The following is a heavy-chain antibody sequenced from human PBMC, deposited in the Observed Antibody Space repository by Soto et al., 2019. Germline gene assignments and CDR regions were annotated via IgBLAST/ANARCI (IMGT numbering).Heavy chain of an antibody. J-gene: IGHJ4*02. V-gene: IGHV4-59*01. Sequence: QVQLQESGPGLVEPSETLSLTCTVSGGSINNYHWTWVRQPPGEGLEWIGYIFYSGDTNYSPSLKSRVTISVDTSKNQFSLKLSSVTTADTAVYYCARQARYTSGWSTFDYWGQGTLVTVSS. D-gene: IGHD6-19*01. CDR3: ARQARYTSGWSTFDY. CDR2: IFYSGDT. CDR1: GGSINNYH.